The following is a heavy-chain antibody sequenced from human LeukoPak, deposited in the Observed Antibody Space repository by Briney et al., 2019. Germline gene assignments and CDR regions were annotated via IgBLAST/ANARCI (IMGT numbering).Heavy chain of an antibody. CDR3: ARRAGAYSHPYDY. CDR2: ITGSGGHT. CDR1: GFTFSNYG. J-gene: IGHJ4*02. Sequence: PGGSLRLSCAASGFTFSNYGMSWVRQAPGKGLEWVSSITGSGGHTYYGDSVKGRFTISRDNSKNTLYLQMNSLRAEDTAVYYCARRAGAYSHPYDYWGQGTLVTVSS. V-gene: IGHV3-23*01. D-gene: IGHD4/OR15-4a*01.